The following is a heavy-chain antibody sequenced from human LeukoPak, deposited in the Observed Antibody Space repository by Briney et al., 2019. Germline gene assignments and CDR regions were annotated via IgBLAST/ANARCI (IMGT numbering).Heavy chain of an antibody. V-gene: IGHV7-4-1*02. D-gene: IGHD3-3*01. CDR2: INTNTGNP. J-gene: IGHJ6*03. CDR1: GYTFTGYY. CDR3: ARGGFLEWLFLYYYYYYMDV. Sequence: ASVKVSCKASGYTFTGYYMHWVRQAPGQGLEWMGWINTNTGNPTYAQGFTGRFVFSLDTSVSTAYLQISSLKAEDTAVYYCARGGFLEWLFLYYYYYYMDVWGKGTTVTVSS.